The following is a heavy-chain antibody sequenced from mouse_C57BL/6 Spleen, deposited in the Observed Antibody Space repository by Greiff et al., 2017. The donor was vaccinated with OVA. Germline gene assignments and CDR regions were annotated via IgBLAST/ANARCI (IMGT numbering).Heavy chain of an antibody. Sequence: DVKLVESGGDLVKPGGSLKLSCAASGFTFSSYGMSWVRQTPDKRLEWVATISSGGSYTYYPDSVKGRFTISRDNAKNTLYLQMSSLKSEDTAMYYCARHSAGDYFDYWGQGTTLTVSS. CDR2: ISSGGSYT. CDR1: GFTFSSYG. CDR3: ARHSAGDYFDY. J-gene: IGHJ2*01. V-gene: IGHV5-6*02.